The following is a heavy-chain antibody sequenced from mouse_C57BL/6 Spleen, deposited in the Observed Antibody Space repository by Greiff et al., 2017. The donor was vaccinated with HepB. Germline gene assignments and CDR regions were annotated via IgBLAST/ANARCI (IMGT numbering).Heavy chain of an antibody. V-gene: IGHV5-9-1*02. Sequence: EVMLVESGEGLVKPGGSLKLSCAASGFTFSSYAMSWVRQTPEKRLEWVAYISSGGDYIYYADTVKGRFTISRDNARNTLYLQMSSLKSEDTAMYYCTRRGVYDGYYVGYFDVWGTGTTVTVSS. D-gene: IGHD2-3*01. CDR3: TRRGVYDGYYVGYFDV. CDR2: ISSGGDYI. J-gene: IGHJ1*03. CDR1: GFTFSSYA.